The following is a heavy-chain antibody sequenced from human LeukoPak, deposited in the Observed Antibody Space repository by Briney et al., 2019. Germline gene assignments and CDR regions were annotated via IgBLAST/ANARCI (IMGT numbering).Heavy chain of an antibody. J-gene: IGHJ3*02. CDR3: ARYTSGGLYGFDI. Sequence: SQTLSLTCPVSDGAISSCGYYWSWIRQHPGKGLEYIGYIYYSGSTYYNPSLKCRVTISVDTSKNHFSLRLSSVTAADTAVYYCARYTSGGLYGFDIWGQGTMVTVSS. CDR2: IYYSGST. V-gene: IGHV4-31*03. CDR1: DGAISSCGYY. D-gene: IGHD3-10*01.